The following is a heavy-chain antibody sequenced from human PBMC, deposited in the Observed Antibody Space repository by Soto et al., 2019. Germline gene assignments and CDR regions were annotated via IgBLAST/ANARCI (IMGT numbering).Heavy chain of an antibody. J-gene: IGHJ6*03. CDR1: GYTCTSYY. D-gene: IGHD6-13*01. Sequence: ASVKVSCKASGYTCTSYYMHWVRQAPGQGLEWMGIINPSGGSTSYAQKFQGRVTMTRDTSTSTVYMELSSLRSEDTVVYYCARDYPAAGLTSYMDVWGKGTTVTVSS. CDR2: INPSGGST. CDR3: ARDYPAAGLTSYMDV. V-gene: IGHV1-46*03.